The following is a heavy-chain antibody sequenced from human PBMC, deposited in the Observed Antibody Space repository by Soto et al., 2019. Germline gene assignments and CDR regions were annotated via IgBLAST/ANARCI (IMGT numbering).Heavy chain of an antibody. J-gene: IGHJ6*02. CDR3: ARSPPTGITIFGVAPPTGSMDV. Sequence: GESLKISCKGSGYSFTSYWISWVRQMPGKGLEWMGRIDPSDSYTNYSPSFQGHVTISADKSISTAYLQWSSLKASDTAMYYCARSPPTGITIFGVAPPTGSMDVWGQGTTVTVSS. V-gene: IGHV5-10-1*01. D-gene: IGHD3-3*01. CDR2: IDPSDSYT. CDR1: GYSFTSYW.